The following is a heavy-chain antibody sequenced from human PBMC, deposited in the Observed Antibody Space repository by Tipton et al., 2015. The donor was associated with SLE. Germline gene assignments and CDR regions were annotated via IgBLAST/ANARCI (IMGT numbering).Heavy chain of an antibody. CDR1: GGSFSSCYY. J-gene: IGHJ4*02. CDR2: ISYTGST. D-gene: IGHD1-26*01. CDR3: ARGGGSYYDY. Sequence: TLSLTCTVSGGSFSSCYYWGWIRQSPGKGLEWIGSISYTGSTYYNPSLKSRVTISVDMSKNQFSLKLTSVTAADTAVYYCARGGGSYYDYWGQGTLVTVSS. V-gene: IGHV4-39*07.